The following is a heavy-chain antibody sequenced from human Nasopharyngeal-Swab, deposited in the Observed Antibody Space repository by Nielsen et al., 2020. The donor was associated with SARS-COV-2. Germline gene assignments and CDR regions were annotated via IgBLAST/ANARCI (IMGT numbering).Heavy chain of an antibody. CDR1: GYNFASYW. Sequence: GESLKISCKASGYNFASYWIGWVRQMPGRGLEWMGIIYPGDSDTRYSPSFQGQVTISADKSISTAYLQWSSLKASDTAMYYCARQEGYSSSWYYYYGMDVWGQGTTVTVSS. CDR3: ARQEGYSSSWYYYYGMDV. D-gene: IGHD6-13*01. J-gene: IGHJ6*02. V-gene: IGHV5-51*01. CDR2: IYPGDSDT.